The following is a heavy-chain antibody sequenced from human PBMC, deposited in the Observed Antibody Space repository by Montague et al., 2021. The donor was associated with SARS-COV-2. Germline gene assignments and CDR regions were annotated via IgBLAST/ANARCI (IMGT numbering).Heavy chain of an antibody. CDR3: AKGGYFRFDAFDL. Sequence: SLSLSWPASGFTFSSYWIHWVRQAPGKGLVWVSYMNSDGTSRGYADSVRGRFTISRDNAKNTLYLQMSSLRAEDTAVYYCAKGGYFRFDAFDLWGQGTMVTVSS. J-gene: IGHJ3*01. V-gene: IGHV3-74*01. CDR2: MNSDGTSR. CDR1: GFTFSSYW. D-gene: IGHD3-22*01.